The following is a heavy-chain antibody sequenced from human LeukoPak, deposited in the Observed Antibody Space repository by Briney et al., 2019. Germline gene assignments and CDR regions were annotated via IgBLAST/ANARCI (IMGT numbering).Heavy chain of an antibody. V-gene: IGHV1-46*01. CDR3: ARDRHIAAAGTRVNFLGY. J-gene: IGHJ4*02. D-gene: IGHD6-13*01. CDR1: GYTFTSYY. CDR2: INPSGGST. Sequence: ASVKVSCKASGYTFTSYYMHWVRQAPGQGLEWMGIINPSGGSTSYAQKFQGRVTMTRDTSTSTVYMELSSLRSEDTAVYYCARDRHIAAAGTRVNFLGYWGQGTLVTVSS.